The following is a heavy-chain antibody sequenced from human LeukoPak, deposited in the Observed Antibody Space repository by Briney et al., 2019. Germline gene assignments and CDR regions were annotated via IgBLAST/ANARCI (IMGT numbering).Heavy chain of an antibody. J-gene: IGHJ4*02. CDR2: ISAYNGNT. Sequence: ASVKVSCKASGYTFTSYGISWVRQAPGQGLEWMGWISAYNGNTNYAQKLQGRVTMTTDTSTSTAYMELRGLTPDDTAVYYCARDRVSGWFVYWGQGTLVTVSS. V-gene: IGHV1-18*01. CDR1: GYTFTSYG. D-gene: IGHD6-19*01. CDR3: ARDRVSGWFVY.